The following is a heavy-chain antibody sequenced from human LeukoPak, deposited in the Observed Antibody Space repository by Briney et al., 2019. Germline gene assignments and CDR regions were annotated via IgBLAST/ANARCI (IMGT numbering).Heavy chain of an antibody. D-gene: IGHD6-13*01. V-gene: IGHV3-64*01. J-gene: IGHJ4*02. CDR3: ARGAQLTDY. CDR2: IGPDGGTT. CDR1: GFTFYTYG. Sequence: GGSLRLSCAASGFTFYTYGMHWVRQAPGKGLEYVSGIGPDGGTTYYANSVKGRFTISRDNSENMLYLQMGSLTADDMAVYYCARGAQLTDYWGQGTLVTVSS.